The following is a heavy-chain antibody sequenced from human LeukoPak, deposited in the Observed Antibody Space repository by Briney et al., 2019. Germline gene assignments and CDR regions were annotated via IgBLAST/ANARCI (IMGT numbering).Heavy chain of an antibody. CDR3: AVYRGSGPGGDDTFDI. CDR1: GFTFSGSA. D-gene: IGHD3-10*01. J-gene: IGHJ3*02. V-gene: IGHV3-73*01. CDR2: IRNKGHNYAT. Sequence: GGSLRLSCAASGFTFSGSAIHWVRQASGKGLEWVGRIRNKGHNYATAYAASLKGRFIISRIDSKNTAYLQMNSLKTEDSAMYYCAVYRGSGPGGDDTFDIWGQGTMVTVSS.